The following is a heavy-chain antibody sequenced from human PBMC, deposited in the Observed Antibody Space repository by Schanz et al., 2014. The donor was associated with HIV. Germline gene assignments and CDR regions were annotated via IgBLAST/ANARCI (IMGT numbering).Heavy chain of an antibody. J-gene: IGHJ4*02. CDR1: GYTFTSQY. CDR2: INPYDGRT. V-gene: IGHV1-46*01. CDR3: ARGDILTGLYPYYFDS. Sequence: QVQLVQSGAEVKKPGASVKVSCKASGYTFTSQYMHWVRQAPGQGLEWMGLINPYDGRTSNAQKFQGRVTMTRDTSTSTFYMQLSSLTSDDTAVYYCARGDILTGLYPYYFDSWGQGTLVTVSS. D-gene: IGHD3-9*01.